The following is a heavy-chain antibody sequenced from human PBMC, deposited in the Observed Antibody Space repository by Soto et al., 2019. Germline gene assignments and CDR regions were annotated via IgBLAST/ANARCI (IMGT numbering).Heavy chain of an antibody. CDR3: ARDPPRGIAVVVNYFDY. V-gene: IGHV3-30-3*01. CDR2: ISYDGSNK. Sequence: GGSLRLSCAASGFTFSSYAMHWVRQAPGKGLEWVAVISYDGSNKYYADSVKGRFTISRDNSKNTLYLQMNSLRAEDTAVYYCARDPPRGIAVVVNYFDYWGQGTLVTVSS. J-gene: IGHJ4*02. CDR1: GFTFSSYA. D-gene: IGHD6-19*01.